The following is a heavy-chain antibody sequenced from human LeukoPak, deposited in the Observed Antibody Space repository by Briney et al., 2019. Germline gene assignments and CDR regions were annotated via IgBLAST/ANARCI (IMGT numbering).Heavy chain of an antibody. CDR2: ISAYNGNT. Sequence: ASVKVSCKASGYTFTSYGISWVRQAPGQGLEWMGWISAYNGNTHYAQKFQGRVTMTTDTSTSTAYMEPRSLRSDDTAVYYCARDRPRITMIVGGFDYWGQGTLVTVSS. CDR1: GYTFTSYG. CDR3: ARDRPRITMIVGGFDY. D-gene: IGHD3-22*01. V-gene: IGHV1-18*01. J-gene: IGHJ4*02.